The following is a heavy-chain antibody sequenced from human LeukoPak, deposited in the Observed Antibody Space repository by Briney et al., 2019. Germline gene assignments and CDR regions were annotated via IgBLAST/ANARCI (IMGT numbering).Heavy chain of an antibody. Sequence: SETLSLTCSVSDDSVSRSDSYWDWIRQPPGKGLEWIGTIYYSGRTYYSPSLKSRVTMSVDPSNNQFSLNLRSVTAADTAVYYCARRRYYDGSGYLEWGQGTLLSVSS. D-gene: IGHD3-22*01. CDR2: IYYSGRT. CDR1: DDSVSRSDSY. CDR3: ARRRYYDGSGYLE. V-gene: IGHV4-39*01. J-gene: IGHJ1*01.